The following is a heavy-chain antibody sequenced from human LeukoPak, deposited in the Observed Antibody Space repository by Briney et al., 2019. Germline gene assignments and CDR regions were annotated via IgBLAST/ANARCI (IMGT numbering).Heavy chain of an antibody. J-gene: IGHJ4*02. CDR1: GFTFSSYS. CDR3: AKDSKGVAAAGFLIDY. Sequence: PGGSLRLSCAASGFTFSSYSMNWVRQAPGKGLEWVLGISWDSGSIGYADSVKGRFTISSDNAKNSLYLQMNSLRAEDTALYYCAKDSKGVAAAGFLIDYWGQGTLVTVSS. CDR2: ISWDSGSI. D-gene: IGHD6-13*01. V-gene: IGHV3-9*01.